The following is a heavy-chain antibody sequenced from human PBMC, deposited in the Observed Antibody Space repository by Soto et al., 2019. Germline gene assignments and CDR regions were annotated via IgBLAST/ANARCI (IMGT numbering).Heavy chain of an antibody. V-gene: IGHV1-8*01. J-gene: IGHJ4*02. Sequence: QVQLVQSGAEVRKPGASVKVSCKASGYSFTTYDINWVRRAPGQGLEWMGWMDPKNGNTDYAQKFQGRISMTSNTSISTAYMELSGLRSEDTAVYYCARGRGWRDYWGQGTLVTVSS. D-gene: IGHD6-19*01. CDR2: MDPKNGNT. CDR3: ARGRGWRDY. CDR1: GYSFTTYD.